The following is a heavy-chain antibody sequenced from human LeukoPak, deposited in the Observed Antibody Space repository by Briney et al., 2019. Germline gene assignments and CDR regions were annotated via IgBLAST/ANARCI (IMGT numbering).Heavy chain of an antibody. CDR1: GGSISSYY. D-gene: IGHD3-3*01. V-gene: IGHV4-59*01. CDR2: IYYSGST. J-gene: IGHJ4*02. Sequence: SETLSLTCTVSGGSISSYYWNWIRQPPGKGLEWIGYIYYSGSTNYNPSLKNRITMSVDTSKNQFSLKLSSVTAADTAVYYCSTLESAYSDYWGQGTQVTVSS. CDR3: STLESAYSDY.